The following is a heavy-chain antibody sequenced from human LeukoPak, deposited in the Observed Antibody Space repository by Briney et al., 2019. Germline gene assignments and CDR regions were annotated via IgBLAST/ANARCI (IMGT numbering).Heavy chain of an antibody. V-gene: IGHV4-59*02. CDR1: GGSVSGYY. J-gene: IGHJ4*02. Sequence: SSETLSLTCVVSGGSVSGYYWGWIRQPPGRGLEWIGYVYYSGSTNYNPSFKSRITISVDTSRNQFSLQLSSVTAADTAVYYCAMVRGDRVPDYFDYWGQGTLVTVSS. D-gene: IGHD3-10*01. CDR2: VYYSGST. CDR3: AMVRGDRVPDYFDY.